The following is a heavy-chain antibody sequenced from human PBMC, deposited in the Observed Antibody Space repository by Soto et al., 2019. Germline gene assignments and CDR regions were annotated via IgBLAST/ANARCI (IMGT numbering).Heavy chain of an antibody. D-gene: IGHD2-2*01. CDR1: GGSISSGGYY. J-gene: IGHJ3*02. CDR3: ARAFLDCSSTSCPNDAFDI. V-gene: IGHV4-31*03. Sequence: SETLSLTCTVSGGSISSGGYYWSWIRQHPGKGLEWIGYIYYSGSTYYNPSLKSRVTISVDASKNQFSLKLSSVTAADTAVYYCARAFLDCSSTSCPNDAFDIWGQGTMVTVSS. CDR2: IYYSGST.